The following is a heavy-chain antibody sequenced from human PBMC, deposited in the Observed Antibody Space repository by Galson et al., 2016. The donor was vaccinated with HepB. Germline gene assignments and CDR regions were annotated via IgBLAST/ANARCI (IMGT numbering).Heavy chain of an antibody. CDR1: GYRFTSYW. J-gene: IGHJ5*01. CDR3: ARQRDYDNRLES. D-gene: IGHD3-9*01. Sequence: QSGAEVKKPGESLTVSCKVAGYRFTSYWIAWVRQMPGKGLGWMGTIYPADSDTSYSRSFQGQVTLSVDTSTNTAYLEWTSRQASDTAMYYGARQRDYDNRLESWGQGTLVTVSS. V-gene: IGHV5-51*01. CDR2: IYPADSDT.